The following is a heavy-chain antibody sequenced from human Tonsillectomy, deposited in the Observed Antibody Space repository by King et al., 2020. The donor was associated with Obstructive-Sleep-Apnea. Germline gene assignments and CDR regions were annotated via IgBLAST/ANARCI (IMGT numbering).Heavy chain of an antibody. CDR1: GFTFGDYA. CDR2: IRGRAYGGTA. V-gene: IGHV3-49*03. Sequence: VQLVESGGGLVQPGRSPRLSCTGSGFTFGDYALSWFRQAPGKVLEWVGFIRGRAYGGTAEYVASVRGRFTISRDDSKSLAYLPMSSLEAEDTAVYYFAGMIAKHGVRHPDYWGQGTLVTVSS. D-gene: IGHD2-8*01. CDR3: AGMIAKHGVRHPDY. J-gene: IGHJ4*02.